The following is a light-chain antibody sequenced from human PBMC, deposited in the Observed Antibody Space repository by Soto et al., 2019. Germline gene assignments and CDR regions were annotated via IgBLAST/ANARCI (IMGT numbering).Light chain of an antibody. CDR1: QSLSNSL. Sequence: EIALTQSPGTLSLSPGERATLSCRAGQSLSNSLIACHQHTPRPPPRLLVYDTSSSATSTPDRNSSSSSGTDFPPTISRLEPEDSADYYRQQNHNPPTFGQGTRLEIK. CDR3: QQNHNPPT. V-gene: IGKV3-20*01. J-gene: IGKJ5*01. CDR2: DTS.